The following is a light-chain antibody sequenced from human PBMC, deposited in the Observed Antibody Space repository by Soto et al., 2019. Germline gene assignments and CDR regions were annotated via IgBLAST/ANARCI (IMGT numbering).Light chain of an antibody. J-gene: IGKJ3*01. V-gene: IGKV3-20*01. CDR1: QSVSSSY. Sequence: EIVLTQSPGPLSLSPGERATLSCRASQSVSSSYLAWYHQKPGQAPRLLIYGASSRASGIPDRFSGSGSGTDFTLTISRLEPEDFAVYYCQQYGSSPVTFGPGTKVDIK. CDR2: GAS. CDR3: QQYGSSPVT.